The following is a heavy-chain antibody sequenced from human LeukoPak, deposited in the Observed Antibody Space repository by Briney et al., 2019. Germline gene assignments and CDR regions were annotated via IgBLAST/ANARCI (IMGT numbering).Heavy chain of an antibody. V-gene: IGHV3-30*02. J-gene: IGHJ4*02. CDR2: IRYDGSNK. D-gene: IGHD3-3*01. Sequence: GGSLRLSCAASGFTFSSYGMHWVRQAPGKGLEWVAFIRYDGSNKYYADSVKGRFTISRDNAKNSLYLQMNSLRAEDTAVYYCASKITIFGVATGDYWGQGTLVTVSS. CDR3: ASKITIFGVATGDY. CDR1: GFTFSSYG.